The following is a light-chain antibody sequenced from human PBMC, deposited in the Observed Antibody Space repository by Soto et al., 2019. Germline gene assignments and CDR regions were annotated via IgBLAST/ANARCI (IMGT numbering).Light chain of an antibody. Sequence: EIVMTQSPATLSVSPGERVTLSCRASRSVSTDLAWYQQKPGQPPRILIYGASTRAPGIPARFSGSGSGTEFTLAISSLQSEDVAVYYCQQYSGWPPTFTFGQGTKLQIK. J-gene: IGKJ2*01. CDR1: RSVSTD. CDR2: GAS. V-gene: IGKV3-15*01. CDR3: QQYSGWPPTFT.